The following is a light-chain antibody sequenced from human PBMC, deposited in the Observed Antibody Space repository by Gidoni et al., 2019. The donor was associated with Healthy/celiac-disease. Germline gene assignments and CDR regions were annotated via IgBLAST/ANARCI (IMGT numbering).Light chain of an antibody. CDR3: QQYNSFTWT. CDR2: DAS. J-gene: IGKJ1*01. V-gene: IGKV1-5*02. CDR1: QSISSW. Sequence: DLHMPQSPSTLSASVGDRVTIICRASQSISSWLAWYQQKPGKAPKLLIYDASSLESGVPSRFSGSGSGTEFTLTISSLQPDDFATYYCQQYNSFTWTFGQGTKVEIK.